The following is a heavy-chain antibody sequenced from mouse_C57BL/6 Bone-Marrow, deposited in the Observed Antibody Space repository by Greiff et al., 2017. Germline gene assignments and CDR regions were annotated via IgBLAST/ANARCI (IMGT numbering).Heavy chain of an antibody. Sequence: QVQLQQPGAEPVKPGASVKLSCKASGYTFTSYWMHWVKQRPGQGLEWIGMIHPNSGSTNYNEKFKSKATLTVDKSSSTAYMQLSSLTSEDSAVYYCASHYYGSSPWYFDVWGTGTTVTVSS. D-gene: IGHD1-1*01. CDR3: ASHYYGSSPWYFDV. J-gene: IGHJ1*03. V-gene: IGHV1-64*01. CDR1: GYTFTSYW. CDR2: IHPNSGST.